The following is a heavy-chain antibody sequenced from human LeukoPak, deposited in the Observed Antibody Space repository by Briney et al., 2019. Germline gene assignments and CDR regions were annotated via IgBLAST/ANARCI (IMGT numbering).Heavy chain of an antibody. CDR3: ARTNSGYSSGWEIDY. V-gene: IGHV3-30-3*01. CDR1: GFTFSSYA. D-gene: IGHD6-19*01. CDR2: ISYDGSNK. J-gene: IGHJ4*02. Sequence: GGSLRLSCAASGFTFSSYAMHWVRQAPGKGLKWVAVISYDGSNKYYADSVKGRFTISRDNSKNTLYLQMNSLRAEDTAVYYCARTNSGYSSGWEIDYWGQGTLVTVSS.